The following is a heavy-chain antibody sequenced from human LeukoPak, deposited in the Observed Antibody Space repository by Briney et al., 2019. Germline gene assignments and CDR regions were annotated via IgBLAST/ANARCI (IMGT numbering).Heavy chain of an antibody. CDR3: ARDDTAVAGTELDY. CDR1: GFTFSRYS. J-gene: IGHJ4*02. D-gene: IGHD6-19*01. Sequence: GGSLRLSCAASGFTFSRYSMNWVRQAPGKGLEWVSSISSSSSYIYYADSVKGRFTISRDNAKNSLYLQMNSLRAEDTAVYYCARDDTAVAGTELDYWGQGTLVTVSS. V-gene: IGHV3-21*01. CDR2: ISSSSSYI.